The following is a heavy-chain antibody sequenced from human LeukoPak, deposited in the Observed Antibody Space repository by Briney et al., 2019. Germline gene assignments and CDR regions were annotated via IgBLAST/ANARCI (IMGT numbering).Heavy chain of an antibody. CDR2: INSDGSST. J-gene: IGHJ6*03. D-gene: IGHD3-22*01. V-gene: IGHV3-74*01. CDR1: VFTFSSYW. Sequence: GGSLRLSCAASVFTFSSYWMHGVRQAPGKGLVWVSRINSDGSSTIYADSVKGRFTISRDNAKNTLYLQMNSLRAEDTAVYYCARDKYYDSYYYYMDVWGKGTTVTVSS. CDR3: ARDKYYDSYYYYMDV.